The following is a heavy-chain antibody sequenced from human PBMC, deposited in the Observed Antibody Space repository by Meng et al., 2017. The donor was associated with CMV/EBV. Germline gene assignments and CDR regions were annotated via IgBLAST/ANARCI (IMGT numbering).Heavy chain of an antibody. V-gene: IGHV4-34*01. CDR3: ARGEQWLARIFDY. D-gene: IGHD6-19*01. CDR2: INHSGST. CDR1: GGPFSGYY. J-gene: IGHJ4*02. Sequence: SETLSLTCAVYGGPFSGYYWSWIRQPPGKGLEWIGEINHSGSTNYNPSLKSRVTISVDTSKNQFSLKLSSVTAADTAVYYCARGEQWLARIFDYWGQGTLVTVSS.